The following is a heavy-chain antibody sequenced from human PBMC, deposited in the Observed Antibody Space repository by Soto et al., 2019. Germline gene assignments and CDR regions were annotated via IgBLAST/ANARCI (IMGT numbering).Heavy chain of an antibody. Sequence: EVQLVESGGGLVKPGGALRLSCAASGFTFISYCMNWVRQAPGKGLEWVSSISNSSSYIYYADPVKRRFTISRDNAKKSLYLQMNSLRAEDTAVYFCARGDYFDYWGQGILVTVSS. J-gene: IGHJ4*02. CDR1: GFTFISYC. CDR3: ARGDYFDY. CDR2: ISNSSSYI. V-gene: IGHV3-21*01.